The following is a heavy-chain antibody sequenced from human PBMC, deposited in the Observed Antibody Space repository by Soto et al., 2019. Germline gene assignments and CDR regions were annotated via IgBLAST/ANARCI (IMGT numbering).Heavy chain of an antibody. J-gene: IGHJ4*02. D-gene: IGHD3-10*01. V-gene: IGHV4-61*01. CDR3: ASEGKAGILHY. Sequence: SETLSLTCTVSGGSVSSGSYYWSWIRQPPGKGLEWIGYIYYSGSTNYNPSLKSRVTISVDTSKNQFSLKLSSVTAADTAVYYCASEGKAGILHYWGQGTLVTVSS. CDR2: IYYSGST. CDR1: GGSVSSGSYY.